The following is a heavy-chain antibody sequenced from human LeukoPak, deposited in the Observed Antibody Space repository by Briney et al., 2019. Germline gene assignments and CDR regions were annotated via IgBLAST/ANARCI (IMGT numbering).Heavy chain of an antibody. CDR3: AREGDYVVGTGFDY. CDR1: GYTFTNYY. J-gene: IGHJ4*02. CDR2: INLSGGDT. Sequence: ASVKVSRKASGYTFTNYYIHWVRQAPGQGLEWTGIINLSGGDTSYAREFQGRVTMTRDTSTSTVYMELSSLRSEDTAVYYCAREGDYVVGTGFDYWGQGTLVTVSS. V-gene: IGHV1-46*01. D-gene: IGHD4-17*01.